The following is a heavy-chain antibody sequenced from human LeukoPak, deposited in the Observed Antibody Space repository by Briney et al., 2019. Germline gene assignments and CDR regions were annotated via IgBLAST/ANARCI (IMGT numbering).Heavy chain of an antibody. CDR3: ARGGRWLQDDY. Sequence: SETLSLTCTVSGGSISTYYWSWIRQPPGKGLEWIGYIYYSGSTNYNPSLKSRVTISVDTSKNQFSLKLSSVTAADTAVYYCARGGRWLQDDYWGQGTLVTVSS. D-gene: IGHD5-24*01. V-gene: IGHV4-59*08. J-gene: IGHJ4*02. CDR1: GGSISTYY. CDR2: IYYSGST.